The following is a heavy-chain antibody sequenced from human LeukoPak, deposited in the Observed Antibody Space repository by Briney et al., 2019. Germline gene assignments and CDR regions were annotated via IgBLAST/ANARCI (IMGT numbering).Heavy chain of an antibody. CDR2: ILYDGSNK. CDR3: ARDSSSTSCLDY. Sequence: SGGSLRLSCAASGFTFSSYAMHWVRQAPGKGLEWVAVILYDGSNKYYADSVKGRFTISRDNSKNTLYLQMNSLRAEDTAVYYCARDSSSTSCLDYWGQGTLVTVSS. CDR1: GFTFSSYA. J-gene: IGHJ4*02. V-gene: IGHV3-30-3*01. D-gene: IGHD2-2*01.